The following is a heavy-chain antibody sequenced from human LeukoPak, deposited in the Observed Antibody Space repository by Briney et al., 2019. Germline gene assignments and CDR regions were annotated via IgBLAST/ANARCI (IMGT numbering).Heavy chain of an antibody. CDR1: GGSLSSSSYY. Sequence: PSETLSLTCTVSGGSLSSSSYYWGWIRQPPGKGLEWIGSIYYSGSTYYNPSLNSRATISVDTSKNQFSLKLSSVTAADTAVYYCARPLQLSGSHQSPYYYYMDVWGKGTTVTVSS. CDR2: IYYSGST. CDR3: ARPLQLSGSHQSPYYYYMDV. D-gene: IGHD3-10*01. J-gene: IGHJ6*03. V-gene: IGHV4-39*01.